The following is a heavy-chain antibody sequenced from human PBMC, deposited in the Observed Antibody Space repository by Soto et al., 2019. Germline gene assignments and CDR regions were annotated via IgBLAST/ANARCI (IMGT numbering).Heavy chain of an antibody. D-gene: IGHD2-2*01. CDR3: AVVVVPAAPPLYYYSGMDV. CDR2: IIPIFGTA. Sequence: SVKVSCKASGGTFSSYAISWVRQAPGQGLEWMGGIIPIFGTANYAQKFQGRVTITADKSTSTAYMELSSLRSEDTAVYYCAVVVVPAAPPLYYYSGMDVWGQGTTVTVSS. CDR1: GGTFSSYA. J-gene: IGHJ6*02. V-gene: IGHV1-69*06.